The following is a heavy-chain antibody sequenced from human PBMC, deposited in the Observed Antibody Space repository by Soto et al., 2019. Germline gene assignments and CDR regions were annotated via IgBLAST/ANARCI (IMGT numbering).Heavy chain of an antibody. V-gene: IGHV3-30*18. CDR3: ANYLGPFDY. J-gene: IGHJ4*02. CDR2: ISYDGSNK. Sequence: PGGSLRLSCAASGFTFSSYGMHWFRQAPGKGLEWVAVISYDGSNKYYADSVKGRFTISRDNSKNTLYLQMNSLRAEDTAVYYCANYLGPFDYWGKGTLVIVSS. CDR1: GFTFSSYG.